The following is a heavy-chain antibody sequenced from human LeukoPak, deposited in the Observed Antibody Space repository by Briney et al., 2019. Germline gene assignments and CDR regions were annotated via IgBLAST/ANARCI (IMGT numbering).Heavy chain of an antibody. J-gene: IGHJ4*02. CDR1: GFTFSSTW. D-gene: IGHD3/OR15-3a*01. V-gene: IGHV3-74*01. Sequence: GGSLRLSCATSGFTFSSTWMYWVRQAPGKGLVWVSHINGDGSSTTYADSVKGRFTMSRDNTKNTLYLQMNSLRAEDTAVYYCARDVRYGLNYWGQGTLVTVSS. CDR2: INGDGSST. CDR3: ARDVRYGLNY.